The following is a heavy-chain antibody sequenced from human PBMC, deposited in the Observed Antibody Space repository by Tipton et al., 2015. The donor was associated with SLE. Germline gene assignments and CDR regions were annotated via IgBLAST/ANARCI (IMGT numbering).Heavy chain of an antibody. CDR1: GGSFSGYY. J-gene: IGHJ4*02. CDR2: INHSGST. CDR3: AKDPRANSYGYGGFGFHS. V-gene: IGHV4-34*01. Sequence: LRLSCAVYGGSFSGYYWSWIRQPPGKGLEWIGEINHSGSTNYNPSLKSRVTISVDTSKNQFSLKLSSVTAADTAVYYCAKDPRANSYGYGGFGFHSWGQGTLVTVSS. D-gene: IGHD5-18*01.